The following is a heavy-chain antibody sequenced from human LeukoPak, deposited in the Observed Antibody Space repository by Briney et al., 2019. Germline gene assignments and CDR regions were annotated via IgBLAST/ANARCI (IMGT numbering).Heavy chain of an antibody. CDR1: GYTFTSYG. J-gene: IGHJ4*02. CDR2: ISAYNGNT. V-gene: IGHV1-18*01. D-gene: IGHD6-13*01. CDR3: ARSIGSSSWNNVDY. Sequence: ASAKVSCKASGYTFTSYGISWVRQAPGQGLEWMGWISAYNGNTNYAQKLQGRVTMTTDTSTSTAYMELRSLRSDDTAVYYCARSIGSSSWNNVDYWGQGTLVTVSS.